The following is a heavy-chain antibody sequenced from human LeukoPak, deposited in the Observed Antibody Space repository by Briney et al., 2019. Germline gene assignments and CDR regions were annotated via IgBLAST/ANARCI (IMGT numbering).Heavy chain of an antibody. V-gene: IGHV4-59*01. CDR1: GGSISSYL. CDR2: IYYSGST. D-gene: IGHD1-26*01. Sequence: PSETLSLTCTVSGGSISSYLWSWIRQPPGKGLEWIGYIYYSGSTNYNPSLKSRVTMLADTSKNQFSLKVSSVTAADTAVYYCARGQYSGSCFDNWGQGSLVTVSS. CDR3: ARGQYSGSCFDN. J-gene: IGHJ4*02.